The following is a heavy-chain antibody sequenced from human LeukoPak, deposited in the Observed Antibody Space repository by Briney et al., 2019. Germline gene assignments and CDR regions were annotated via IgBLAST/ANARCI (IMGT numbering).Heavy chain of an antibody. J-gene: IGHJ4*02. CDR2: IIPIFGTA. CDR1: GGTFSSYA. D-gene: IGHD5-18*01. Sequence: SAKVSCKASGGTFSSYAISWVRQAPGQGLEWMGGIIPIFGTANYAQKFQGRVTITADESTSTAYMELSSLRSEDTAVYYCARDREYSYGYGPSDYWGQGTLVTVSS. CDR3: ARDREYSYGYGPSDY. V-gene: IGHV1-69*13.